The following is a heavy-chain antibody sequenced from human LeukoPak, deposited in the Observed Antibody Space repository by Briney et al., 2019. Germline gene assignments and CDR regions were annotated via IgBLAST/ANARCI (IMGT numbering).Heavy chain of an antibody. V-gene: IGHV1-2*02. CDR2: INPNSGDT. D-gene: IGHD6-13*01. Sequence: ASVKVSCKASGFTFTDYFMHWVRQAPGQGLQWMGWINPNSGDTNYAQKFQGRVTMTRDTSTSTVYMELSSLRSEDTAVYYCARSIRYSSSWLDYWGQGTLVTVSS. CDR1: GFTFTDYF. J-gene: IGHJ4*02. CDR3: ARSIRYSSSWLDY.